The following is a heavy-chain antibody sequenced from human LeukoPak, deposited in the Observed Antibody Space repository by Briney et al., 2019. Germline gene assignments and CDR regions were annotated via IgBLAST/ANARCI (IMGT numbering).Heavy chain of an antibody. V-gene: IGHV3-73*01. CDR1: GFTFSGSA. D-gene: IGHD5-24*01. J-gene: IGHJ6*02. Sequence: GGSLRLSCAASGFTFSGSAMHWARQASGKGLEWVGRIRSKANNYATAYAASVKGRFSISRDDSKNTAYLQVNSLKTEDTAVYYCTRTRDGQNYEYNYYHGMDVWGQGTTVTVSS. CDR2: IRSKANNYAT. CDR3: TRTRDGQNYEYNYYHGMDV.